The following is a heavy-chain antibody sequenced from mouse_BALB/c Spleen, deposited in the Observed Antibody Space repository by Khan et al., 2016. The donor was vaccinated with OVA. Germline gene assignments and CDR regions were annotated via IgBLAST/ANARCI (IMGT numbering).Heavy chain of an antibody. CDR2: INPGSGGT. Sequence: QVQLQQSGAELVRPGTSVKVSCKASGYAFTNYLIEWVKQRPGQGLEWIGVINPGSGGTNYNEKFKGKATLTADKSSSTAYMQLSSLTSDDSAVYFCARSYYGYFDYWGQSTTLTVSS. V-gene: IGHV1-54*01. D-gene: IGHD1-1*01. CDR3: ARSYYGYFDY. J-gene: IGHJ2*01. CDR1: GYAFTNYL.